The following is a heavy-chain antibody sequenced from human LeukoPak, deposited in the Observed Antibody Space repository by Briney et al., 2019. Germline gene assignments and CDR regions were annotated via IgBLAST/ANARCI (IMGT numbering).Heavy chain of an antibody. CDR3: ASGVGYLQPY. Sequence: GGSLRLSCAASGFSVSGKFMSWVRQAPGKGLEWVSIIHYDGKIRYAGSVGGRFTIYRDDSESTLFLQMNSLRVDDTAVYFCASGVGYLQPYWGQGTLVTVSS. CDR1: GFSVSGKF. D-gene: IGHD5-12*01. V-gene: IGHV3-53*01. J-gene: IGHJ4*02. CDR2: IHYDGKI.